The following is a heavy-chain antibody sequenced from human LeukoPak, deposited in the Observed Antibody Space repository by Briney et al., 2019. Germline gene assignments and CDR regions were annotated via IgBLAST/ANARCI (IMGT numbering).Heavy chain of an antibody. D-gene: IGHD2-15*01. CDR1: GFTFTNYW. V-gene: IGHV3-7*03. CDR3: AKNLGYCDGGSCFPFDF. Sequence: RGSLRLSCAASGFTFTNYWMTWLRQAPGKGPEWVANIKQDGSERYYLDSVKGRFTISRDNAKNSLYLQMNSLRAEDTAVYYCAKNLGYCDGGSCFPFDFWGQGTLVTVPS. J-gene: IGHJ4*02. CDR2: IKQDGSER.